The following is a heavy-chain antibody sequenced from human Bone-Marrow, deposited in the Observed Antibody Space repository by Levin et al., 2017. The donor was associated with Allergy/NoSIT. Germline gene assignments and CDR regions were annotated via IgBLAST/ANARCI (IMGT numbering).Heavy chain of an antibody. D-gene: IGHD1-1*01. Sequence: GGSLRLSCAASGFSFSHAWMNWVRLAPGKGLEWVGRIRTKADGGTTDYAAPVKGRFTISRDDSRDTLYLQMKRLKTDDTGVYYCTTSYDLYYYTGLDVWGQGTTVTVSS. V-gene: IGHV3-15*07. CDR1: GFSFSHAW. J-gene: IGHJ6*02. CDR3: TTSYDLYYYTGLDV. CDR2: IRTKADGGTT.